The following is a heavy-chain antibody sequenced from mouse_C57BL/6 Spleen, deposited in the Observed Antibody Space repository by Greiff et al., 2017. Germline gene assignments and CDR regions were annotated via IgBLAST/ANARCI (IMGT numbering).Heavy chain of an antibody. V-gene: IGHV1-53*01. D-gene: IGHD2-14*01. CDR2: INPSNGGT. CDR3: AREGEYDVGDYFDY. Sequence: QVQLQQPGTDLVKPGASVKLSCKASGYTFTSYWMHWVKQRPGQGLEWIGNINPSNGGTYYIEKFKSKATLTVDKSSSAAYMQLSSMTSEDSAVYYSAREGEYDVGDYFDYWGQGTTLTVSS. J-gene: IGHJ2*01. CDR1: GYTFTSYW.